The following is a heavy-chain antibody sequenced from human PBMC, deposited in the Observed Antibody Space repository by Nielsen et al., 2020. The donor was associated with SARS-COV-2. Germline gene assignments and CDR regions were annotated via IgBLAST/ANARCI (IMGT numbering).Heavy chain of an antibody. CDR2: LSWNGGAI. Sequence: GGSLRLSCAASGFTFDDYAMHWVRQVPGKGLEWVSGLSWNGGAIVYADSVKGRFTISRDNAKNSLYLQMNSLTEEDTALYYCAKWETFDIWGQGTMVTVSS. V-gene: IGHV3-9*01. CDR3: AKWETFDI. CDR1: GFTFDDYA. J-gene: IGHJ3*02. D-gene: IGHD1-26*01.